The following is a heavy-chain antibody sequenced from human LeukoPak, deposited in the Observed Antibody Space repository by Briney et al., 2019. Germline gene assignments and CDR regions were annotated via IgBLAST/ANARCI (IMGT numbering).Heavy chain of an antibody. CDR1: GFTFDDYA. J-gene: IGHJ6*02. V-gene: IGHV3-23*01. Sequence: GGSLRLSCAASGFTFDDYAMHWVRQAPGKGLEWVSAISGSGGSTYYADSVKGRFTISRDNSKNTLYLQMNSLRAEDTAVYYCAKEAYYDILTGYGMDVWGQGTTVTVSS. D-gene: IGHD3-9*01. CDR2: ISGSGGST. CDR3: AKEAYYDILTGYGMDV.